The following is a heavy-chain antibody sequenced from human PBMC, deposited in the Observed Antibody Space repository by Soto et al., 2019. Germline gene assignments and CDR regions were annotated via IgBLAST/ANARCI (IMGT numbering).Heavy chain of an antibody. CDR3: AREGGGVIRY. CDR2: ISYDRSNK. CDR1: FFTFSSYD. D-gene: IGHD3-16*02. Sequence: PGGSLRLSCAASFFTFSSYDMRWVRQAPGKGLEWVAVISYDRSNKYYADSVKGRFTISRDNSKNTLYLQMNSLRAEDTAVYYCAREGGGVIRYWGQGTLVTLYS. J-gene: IGHJ4*02. V-gene: IGHV3-30-3*01.